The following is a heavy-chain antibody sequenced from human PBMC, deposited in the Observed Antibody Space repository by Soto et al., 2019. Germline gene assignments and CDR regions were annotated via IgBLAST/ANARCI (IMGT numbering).Heavy chain of an antibody. J-gene: IGHJ6*02. V-gene: IGHV4-34*01. CDR2: INHSGRT. Sequence: SETLSHTNAVYGDPLRDYYWIGIRQAPGKGLEWIGEINHSGRTNYSPSLKSRVTISGDTSKNQFSLRLTSVTAADWGIYYCAIVRPVVGAFAFPHYSFAGMDVSGQATTVT. D-gene: IGHD2-2*01. CDR3: AIVRPVVGAFAFPHYSFAGMDV. CDR1: GDPLRDYY.